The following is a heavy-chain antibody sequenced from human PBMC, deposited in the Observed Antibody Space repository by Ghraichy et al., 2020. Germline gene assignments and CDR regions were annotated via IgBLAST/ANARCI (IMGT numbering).Heavy chain of an antibody. D-gene: IGHD1/OR15-1a*01. V-gene: IGHV3-23*01. J-gene: IGHJ4*02. CDR3: AKGGRGGDGTNSYFDY. CDR2: ISGSGGST. Sequence: GESLNISCAASGFTFSSYAMSWVRQAPGKGLEWVSAISGSGGSTYYADSVKGRFTISRDNSKNTLYLQMNSLRAEDTAVYYCAKGGRGGDGTNSYFDYWGQGTLVTVSS. CDR1: GFTFSSYA.